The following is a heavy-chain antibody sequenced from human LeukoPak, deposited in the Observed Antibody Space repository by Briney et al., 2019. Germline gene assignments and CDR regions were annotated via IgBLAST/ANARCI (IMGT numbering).Heavy chain of an antibody. CDR3: TTAQHYYDSSGYYYFDY. V-gene: IGHV3-30*03. CDR1: GFTFSSNG. J-gene: IGHJ4*02. CDR2: ISHDGSNK. D-gene: IGHD3-22*01. Sequence: GGSLRLSCAASGFTFSSNGMHWVRQAPGKGLEWVAVISHDGSNKYYADSVKGRFTISRDNSKNTLYLQMNSLRAEDTAVYYCTTAQHYYDSSGYYYFDYWGQGTLVTVSS.